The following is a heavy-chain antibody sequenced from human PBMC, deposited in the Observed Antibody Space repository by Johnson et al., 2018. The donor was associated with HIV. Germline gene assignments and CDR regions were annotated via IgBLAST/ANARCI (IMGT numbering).Heavy chain of an antibody. Sequence: QVQLVESGGGVVQPGRSLRLSCASSGFTFSSYAMHWVCQAPGKGLEWQAVISSDGNNKYYADSVKDRFTISRDNSKNTVYLQMNSLRAEDTAVYYCARRLYDSSSYYYLLGAFDIWGHGTMVTVSS. CDR3: ARRLYDSSSYYYLLGAFDI. CDR2: ISSDGNNK. CDR1: GFTFSSYA. V-gene: IGHV3-30-3*01. J-gene: IGHJ3*02. D-gene: IGHD3-22*01.